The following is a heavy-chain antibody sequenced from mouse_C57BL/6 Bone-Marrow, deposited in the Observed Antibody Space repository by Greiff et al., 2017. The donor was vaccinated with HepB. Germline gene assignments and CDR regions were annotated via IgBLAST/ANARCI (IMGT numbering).Heavy chain of an antibody. CDR1: GFTFSSYG. D-gene: IGHD1-1*01. Sequence: EVKLMESGGDLVKPGGSLKLSCAASGFTFSSYGMSWVRQTPDKRLEWVATISSGGSYTYYPDSVKGRFTISRDNAKNTLYLQMSSLKSEDTAMYYCARQLHTGAYWGQGTLVTVSA. V-gene: IGHV5-6*01. J-gene: IGHJ3*01. CDR3: ARQLHTGAY. CDR2: ISSGGSYT.